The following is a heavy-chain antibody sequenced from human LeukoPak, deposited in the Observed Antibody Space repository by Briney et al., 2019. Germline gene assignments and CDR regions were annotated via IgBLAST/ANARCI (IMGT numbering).Heavy chain of an antibody. D-gene: IGHD5-12*01. CDR2: IIPIFGTA. CDR1: GGTFSSYA. V-gene: IGHV1-69*13. CDR3: ARGFDSGYDRGFDY. J-gene: IGHJ4*02. Sequence: ASVKVSCKASGGTFSSYAISWVRQAPGQGLEWMGGIIPIFGTANDAQKFQGRVTITADESTSTAYMELSSLRSEDTAVYYCARGFDSGYDRGFDYWGQGTLVTVSS.